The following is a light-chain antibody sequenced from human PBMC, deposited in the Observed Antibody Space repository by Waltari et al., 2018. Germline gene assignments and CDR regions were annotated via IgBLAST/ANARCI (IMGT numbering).Light chain of an antibody. CDR3: STWDDSLSGVL. Sequence: QPVLTQPPSASGTPGQRVTISCSGRHSNIGANTVKWYQQLPGTAPKLLIYIDNRRFSGVPDRFSASKSGTSASLAISGLQSEDEADYYCSTWDDSLSGVLFGEGTKLTVV. CDR2: IDN. J-gene: IGLJ2*01. V-gene: IGLV1-44*01. CDR1: HSNIGANT.